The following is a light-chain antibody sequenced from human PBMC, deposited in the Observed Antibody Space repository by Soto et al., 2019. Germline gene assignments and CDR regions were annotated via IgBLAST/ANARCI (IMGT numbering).Light chain of an antibody. J-gene: IGKJ1*01. Sequence: DIQMTQSPSTLSGSVGDRVTITCRARQPISSWLAWYQQKPGKAPKLLIYEASTVKSGVPSRCSGSGSGTEFTLTISSLQPDDFATYYCQHYNSYLEAFGQGTKV. CDR2: EAS. CDR3: QHYNSYLEA. V-gene: IGKV1-5*03. CDR1: QPISSW.